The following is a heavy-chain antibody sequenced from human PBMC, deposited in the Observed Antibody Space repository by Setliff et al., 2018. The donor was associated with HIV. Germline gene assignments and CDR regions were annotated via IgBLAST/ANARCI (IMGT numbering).Heavy chain of an antibody. J-gene: IGHJ6*03. D-gene: IGHD5-12*01. V-gene: IGHV4-39*01. CDR3: VNSGYDGDYYYYYMDV. Sequence: ETLSLTCSVSGGSVIKDNFYWGWIRQAPAKGLEWIGTLYDTGRTYYNPPLKSRVSIFVDTTKSEFSLNLRSVTAADTAVYFCVNSGYDGDYYYYYMDVWGKGTTVTVSS. CDR2: LYDTGRT. CDR1: GGSVIKDNFY.